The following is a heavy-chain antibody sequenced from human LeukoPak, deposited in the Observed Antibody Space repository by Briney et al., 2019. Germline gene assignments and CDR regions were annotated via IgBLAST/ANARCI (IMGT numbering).Heavy chain of an antibody. D-gene: IGHD6-13*01. V-gene: IGHV3-21*01. CDR2: ISSSSSYI. CDR3: ARPYSSSWYYFDY. J-gene: IGHJ4*02. CDR1: GFTFSSYS. Sequence: GGSLRLSCAAAGFTFSSYSMNWVRQAPGKGLEWVSSISSSSSYIYYADSVKGRFTISRDNAKNSLYLQMNSLRAEDTAVYYCARPYSSSWYYFDYWGQGTLVTVSS.